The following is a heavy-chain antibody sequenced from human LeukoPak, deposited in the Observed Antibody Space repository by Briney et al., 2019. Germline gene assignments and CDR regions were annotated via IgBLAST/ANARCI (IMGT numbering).Heavy chain of an antibody. D-gene: IGHD3-10*01. V-gene: IGHV1-69*05. CDR1: GGTFSSYA. CDR3: AKERPGSGIVDDFGS. J-gene: IGHJ5*02. Sequence: SVKVSCKASGGTFSSYAISWVRQAPGQGLEWMGGIIPIFGTANYAQKFQGRVTMTRITSISTAYMELSSLRSEDTAVCYCAKERPGSGIVDDFGSWGQGTLVTVSS. CDR2: IIPIFGTA.